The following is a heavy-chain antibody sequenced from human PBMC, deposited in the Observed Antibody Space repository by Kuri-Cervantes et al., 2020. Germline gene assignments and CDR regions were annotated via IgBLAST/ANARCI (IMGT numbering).Heavy chain of an antibody. J-gene: IGHJ5*02. CDR1: GFTFSSYD. D-gene: IGHD3-9*01. V-gene: IGHV3-13*01. CDR2: IGTAGDT. Sequence: GESLKISCAASGFTFSSYDMHWVRQATGKGLGWVSAIGTAGDTYYPGSVKGRFTISRENAKNSLYLQMNSLRAGDTAVYYCARAKFDILTGGNWFDPWGQGTLVTVSS. CDR3: ARAKFDILTGGNWFDP.